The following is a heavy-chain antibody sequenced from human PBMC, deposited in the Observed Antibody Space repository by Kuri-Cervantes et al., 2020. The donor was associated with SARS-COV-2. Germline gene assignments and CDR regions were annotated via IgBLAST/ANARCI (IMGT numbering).Heavy chain of an antibody. J-gene: IGHJ4*02. CDR2: INNSGST. D-gene: IGHD1-1*01. CDR1: GGSFSCYY. Sequence: ESLKISCAVDGGSFSCYYWSWFRQPPGKGLEWGGEINNSGSTNYNPALSGRVTITVDTAKNQFSLKLNTVTAADTAVYDCARGKREYNWSFDYRGQGTLVTVSS. CDR3: ARGKREYNWSFDY. V-gene: IGHV4-34*01.